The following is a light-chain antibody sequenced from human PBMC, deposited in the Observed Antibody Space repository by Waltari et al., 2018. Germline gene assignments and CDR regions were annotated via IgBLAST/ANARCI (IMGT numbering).Light chain of an antibody. Sequence: DIQMTQSPSSLSASVGARVTITCRASQGISNYLAWYKQKPGKVPKLLIYEADILHAWVPSRFSGSGSETDFTLTISRLQPEDAAIYYCQKYNSAPRTFGQGTKVEIK. J-gene: IGKJ1*01. CDR2: EAD. CDR3: QKYNSAPRT. V-gene: IGKV1-27*01. CDR1: QGISNY.